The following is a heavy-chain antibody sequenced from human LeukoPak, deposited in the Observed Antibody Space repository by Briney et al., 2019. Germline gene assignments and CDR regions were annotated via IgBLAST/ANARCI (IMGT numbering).Heavy chain of an antibody. V-gene: IGHV1-2*02. CDR1: GYTFTGYY. CDR2: INPNSGGT. Sequence: ASVRVSCKASGYTFTGYYMHWVRQAPGQGLEWMVWINPNSGGTNYAQKFQGRVTMTRDTSISTAYMELSRLRSDDTAVYYCARVGFDGSSWVNWFDPWGQGTLVTVSS. J-gene: IGHJ5*02. CDR3: ARVGFDGSSWVNWFDP. D-gene: IGHD6-13*01.